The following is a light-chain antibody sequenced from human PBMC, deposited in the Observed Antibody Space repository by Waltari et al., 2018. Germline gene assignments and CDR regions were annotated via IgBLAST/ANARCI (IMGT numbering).Light chain of an antibody. V-gene: IGLV2-14*03. CDR1: SSDVGGYNY. Sequence: QSALTQPASVSGSPGQSITIPCTGTSSDVGGYNYVSWYQQHPGKAPKLMIYDVSNRPSGVSNRFSGSKSGNTASLTVSGLQAEDEADYYCSSYTGSNTLVFGGGTKLTVL. J-gene: IGLJ2*01. CDR3: SSYTGSNTLV. CDR2: DVS.